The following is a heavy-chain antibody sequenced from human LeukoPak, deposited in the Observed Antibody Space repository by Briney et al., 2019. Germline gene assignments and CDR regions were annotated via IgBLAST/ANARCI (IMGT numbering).Heavy chain of an antibody. CDR2: ISYDGSNK. V-gene: IGHV3-30*18. CDR3: AKDQLRYYDSSGYYRL. CDR1: GFTFSHFW. D-gene: IGHD3-22*01. J-gene: IGHJ4*02. Sequence: GGSLRLSCAASGFTFSHFWMSWVRQAPGKGLEWVAVISYDGSNKYYADSVKGRFTISRDNSKNTLYLQMNSLRDEDTAVYYCAKDQLRYYDSSGYYRLWGQGALVTVSS.